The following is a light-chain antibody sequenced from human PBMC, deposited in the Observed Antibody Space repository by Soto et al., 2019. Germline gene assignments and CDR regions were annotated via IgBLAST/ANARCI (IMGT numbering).Light chain of an antibody. Sequence: QSVLTQPPSASGTPGQRVSISCSGSSSNIGSNTIHWYQQLPGTAPKLLIDSNNQRPSGVPDRFSGSTSGTSASLAISGLQSEDEAHYYCAAWDDSLNGPVFGGGTKLTVL. J-gene: IGLJ3*02. V-gene: IGLV1-44*01. CDR3: AAWDDSLNGPV. CDR2: SNN. CDR1: SSNIGSNT.